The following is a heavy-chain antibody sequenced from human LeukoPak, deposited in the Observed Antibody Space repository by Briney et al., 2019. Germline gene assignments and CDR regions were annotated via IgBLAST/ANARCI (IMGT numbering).Heavy chain of an antibody. CDR2: ISSSSSYI. CDR3: ARGHCSGGSCVTYYFDY. CDR1: GFTFSSYS. Sequence: GGSLRLSCAASGFTFSSYSMNWARQAPGKGLEWVSSISSSSSYIYYADSVKGRFTISRDNAKNSLYLQMNSLRAEDTAVYYCARGHCSGGSCVTYYFDYWGQGTLVTVSS. V-gene: IGHV3-21*01. D-gene: IGHD2-15*01. J-gene: IGHJ4*02.